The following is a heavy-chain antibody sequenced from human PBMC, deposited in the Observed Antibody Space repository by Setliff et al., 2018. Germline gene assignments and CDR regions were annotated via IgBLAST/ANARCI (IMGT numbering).Heavy chain of an antibody. CDR3: ARARVRGVIITPDAFDI. V-gene: IGHV1-69*13. Sequence: SVKVSCKASGGSFRSDGFSWVRQAPGQGLEWMGGTIPMFDRPNYAQKFQGRVTITADESTSTAYMELSSLRSEDTAVYYCARARVRGVIITPDAFDIWGQGTMVTVSS. D-gene: IGHD3-10*01. CDR1: GGSFRSDG. CDR2: TIPMFDRP. J-gene: IGHJ3*02.